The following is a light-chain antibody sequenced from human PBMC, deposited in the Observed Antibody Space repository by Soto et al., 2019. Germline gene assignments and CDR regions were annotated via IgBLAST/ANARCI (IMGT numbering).Light chain of an antibody. CDR2: TVS. CDR1: SSDVGGYNY. CDR3: SSYTSSSTWV. J-gene: IGLJ3*02. Sequence: QSALTQPASVSGSPGQSITISCTGTSSDVGGYNYVSWYQQHPGKAPKLMIYTVSNRPSVAANCSSGSNSGNTASLTISGLQAEDEADYYCSSYTSSSTWVFGGGTQLTVL. V-gene: IGLV2-14*01.